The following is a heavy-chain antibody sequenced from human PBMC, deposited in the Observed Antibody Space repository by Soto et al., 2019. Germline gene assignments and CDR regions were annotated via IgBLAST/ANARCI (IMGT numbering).Heavy chain of an antibody. V-gene: IGHV3-30-3*01. D-gene: IGHD2-15*01. J-gene: IGHJ4*02. Sequence: QVQLVESGGGVVQPGRSLRLSCAASGFTFSSYAMHWVRQAPGKGLEWVAVISYDGSNKFYADSVKGQFTISRDNSKNTLYLQMNSLRAEDTAVYFCARDRRYCSGGSCLRGGFYYWGQGTLVTVSS. CDR3: ARDRRYCSGGSCLRGGFYY. CDR1: GFTFSSYA. CDR2: ISYDGSNK.